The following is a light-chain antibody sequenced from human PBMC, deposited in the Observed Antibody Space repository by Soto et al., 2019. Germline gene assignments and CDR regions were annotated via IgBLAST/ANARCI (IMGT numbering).Light chain of an antibody. CDR1: QSISTY. CDR3: QQSYMDPIT. Sequence: DIQMTQSPSSLSASVGDRVTITCRASQSISTYLIWYQQKPGKAPNLLIYDASRLQSGVPSRFSGSGGGTDFTLSISSVQPEDFATYFCQQSYMDPITFGQGTRLENK. CDR2: DAS. V-gene: IGKV1-39*01. J-gene: IGKJ5*01.